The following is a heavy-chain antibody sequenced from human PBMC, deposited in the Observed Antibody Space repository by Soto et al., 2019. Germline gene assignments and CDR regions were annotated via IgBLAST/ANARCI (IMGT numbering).Heavy chain of an antibody. CDR1: GFIFDDYA. V-gene: IGHV3-9*01. J-gene: IGHJ3*02. Sequence: DVQLVESGGGLVQPGRSLRLSCAASGFIFDDYAMHWVRQAPGKGLEWVSGLSWNSGSIAYADSVKGRFTISRDNARNSLYLQMNSLRAEDTALYYCVKDRSSWGDAFDIWGQGTMVTVSS. CDR2: LSWNSGSI. D-gene: IGHD6-13*01. CDR3: VKDRSSWGDAFDI.